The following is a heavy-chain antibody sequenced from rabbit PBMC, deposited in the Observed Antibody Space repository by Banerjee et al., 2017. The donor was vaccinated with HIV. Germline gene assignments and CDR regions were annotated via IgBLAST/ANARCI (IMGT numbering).Heavy chain of an antibody. J-gene: IGHJ4*01. CDR3: VRVQYSYGYDGYAYALFSL. V-gene: IGHV1S45*01. D-gene: IGHD6-1*01. Sequence: QEQLVESGGGLVQPEGSLTLTCTASRFSFSSSYWICWVRQAPGKGLEWITCIYTISGSTWYASWAKGRFTISKTSSTTVTLQMTSLTAADTATYFCVRVQYSYGYDGYAYALFSLWGQGTLVTVS. CDR2: IYTISGST. CDR1: RFSFSSSYW.